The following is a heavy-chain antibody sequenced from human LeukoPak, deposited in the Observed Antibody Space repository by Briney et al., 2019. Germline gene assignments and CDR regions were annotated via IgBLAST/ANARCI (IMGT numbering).Heavy chain of an antibody. D-gene: IGHD2-2*01. J-gene: IGHJ5*02. V-gene: IGHV1-69*02. Sequence: ASVKVSCKASGGTFSSYTISWVRQAPGQGLEWMGRITPILGIANYAQKFQGRVTITADKSTSTAYMELSSLRSEDTAVYYCARGGCSSTSCVNWFDPWGQGTLVTVSS. CDR2: ITPILGIA. CDR1: GGTFSSYT. CDR3: ARGGCSSTSCVNWFDP.